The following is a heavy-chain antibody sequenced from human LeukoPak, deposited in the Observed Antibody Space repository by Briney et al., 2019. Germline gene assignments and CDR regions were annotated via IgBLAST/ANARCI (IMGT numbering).Heavy chain of an antibody. Sequence: GGSLRLSCAASGFTFSDDYMSWIRQAPGKGLEWVSYISRSGSSINYADSVKGRFTISRDNAKNSLHLQMNSLRAEDTAVYYCARGILANWGQGTLVTVSS. J-gene: IGHJ4*02. D-gene: IGHD1-26*01. CDR3: ARGILAN. V-gene: IGHV3-11*01. CDR1: GFTFSDDY. CDR2: ISRSGSSI.